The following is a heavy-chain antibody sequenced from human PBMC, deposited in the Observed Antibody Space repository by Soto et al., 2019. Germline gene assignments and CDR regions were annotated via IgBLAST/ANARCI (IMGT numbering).Heavy chain of an antibody. Sequence: EVQLVESGGGLVQPGGSLRLSCAASGFTFSSYSMNWVRQAPGKGLEWVSYISSSSSTIYYADSVRGRFTISRDNAKNSLYLQMNSLRDEDTAVYYCARESAALNWFDPWGQGTLVTVSS. V-gene: IGHV3-48*02. CDR1: GFTFSSYS. CDR3: ARESAALNWFDP. D-gene: IGHD2-2*01. CDR2: ISSSSSTI. J-gene: IGHJ5*02.